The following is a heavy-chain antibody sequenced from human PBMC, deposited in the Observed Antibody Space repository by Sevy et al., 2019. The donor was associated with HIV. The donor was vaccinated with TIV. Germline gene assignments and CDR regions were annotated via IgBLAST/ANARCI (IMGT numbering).Heavy chain of an antibody. CDR1: GYTFTSYY. D-gene: IGHD3-22*01. CDR2: INPSGGST. V-gene: IGHV1-46*03. J-gene: IGHJ4*02. CDR3: AREVFRDSEYYYDSSGYLPDY. Sequence: ASVKVSCKASGYTFTSYYMHWVRQAPGQGLEWMGIINPSGGSTSYAQKFQGRVTMTRDTSTSTVYMELSSLRSEDTAVYYCAREVFRDSEYYYDSSGYLPDYWGQGTLVTVSS.